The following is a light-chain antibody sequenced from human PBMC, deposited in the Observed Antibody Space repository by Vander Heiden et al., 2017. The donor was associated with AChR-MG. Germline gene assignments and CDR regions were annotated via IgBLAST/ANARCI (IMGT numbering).Light chain of an antibody. V-gene: IGKV3-20*01. Sequence: EVVLTQSPGTLSLSPGERATLSCRASPSMSDNYLAWYQQKPGQAPRLLIFDASSRATGVPERFSGSGSGTDFTLTISRLEPEDFALYYCQQDDSPPGTFGQGTRVEIK. CDR3: QQDDSPPGT. CDR2: DAS. CDR1: PSMSDNY. J-gene: IGKJ1*01.